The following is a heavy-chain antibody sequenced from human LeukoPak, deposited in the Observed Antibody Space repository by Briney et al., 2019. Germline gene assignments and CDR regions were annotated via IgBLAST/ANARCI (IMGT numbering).Heavy chain of an antibody. Sequence: SETLSLTCTVSGGSLSSSLYHWGWIRQSPGKNLEWLGSIYYTGTTHYNPSLKSPVTISVDTSKNQFSLNLSSVTAADTAEYYCARQEIGLRSFDPWGQGTLVTVSS. CDR2: IYYTGTT. CDR1: GGSLSSSLYH. V-gene: IGHV4-39*01. D-gene: IGHD3/OR15-3a*01. J-gene: IGHJ5*02. CDR3: ARQEIGLRSFDP.